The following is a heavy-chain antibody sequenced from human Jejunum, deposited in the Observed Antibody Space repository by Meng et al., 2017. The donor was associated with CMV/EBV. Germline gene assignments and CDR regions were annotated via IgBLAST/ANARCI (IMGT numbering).Heavy chain of an antibody. V-gene: IGHV3-30*19. CDR3: ARDLGPVSPAPSYYYGMDV. CDR2: ISYDGNNQ. CDR1: YW. D-gene: IGHD1-14*01. J-gene: IGHJ6*02. Sequence: YWMAWVRQAPGKGLEWAAVISYDGNNQFYADSVKGRFTISRDNSKNTLYLEMNSLRADDTAVYYCARDLGPVSPAPSYYYGMDVWGQGATVTVSS.